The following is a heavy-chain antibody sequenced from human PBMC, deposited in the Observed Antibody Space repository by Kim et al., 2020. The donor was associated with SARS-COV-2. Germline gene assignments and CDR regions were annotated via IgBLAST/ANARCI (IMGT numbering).Heavy chain of an antibody. CDR2: ISGGGGST. Sequence: GGPLRLSCVASGLTFTSYAMNWVRQAPGKGLEWVSGISGGGGSTYYADSVKGRFTISRDSSKNMVYLQMNSLRAEDTAVYYCAKELRMTTQTSGGDFFDYWGRGTLVTVSS. V-gene: IGHV3-23*01. J-gene: IGHJ4*02. D-gene: IGHD4-17*01. CDR3: AKELRMTTQTSGGDFFDY. CDR1: GLTFTSYA.